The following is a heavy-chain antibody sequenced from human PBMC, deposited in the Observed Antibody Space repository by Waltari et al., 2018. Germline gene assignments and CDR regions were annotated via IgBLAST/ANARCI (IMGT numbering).Heavy chain of an antibody. Sequence: EVQLVESGGGLVQPGGSLRLSCAASGFIFKYYWMSWVRQAPGKGPEWLANIKGDESEKYYGGSARGRFTISRDNARSLVHLEMNSLRAEDTAVYHCARSVVPIPGESWGQGTLVVVSS. D-gene: IGHD2-21*01. CDR1: GFIFKYYW. J-gene: IGHJ4*02. CDR3: ARSVVPIPGES. V-gene: IGHV3-7*03. CDR2: IKGDESEK.